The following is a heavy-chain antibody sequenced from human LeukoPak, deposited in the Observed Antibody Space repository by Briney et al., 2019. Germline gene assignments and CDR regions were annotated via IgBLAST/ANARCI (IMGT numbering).Heavy chain of an antibody. D-gene: IGHD4-17*01. CDR1: GFTFSSYW. J-gene: IGHJ4*02. Sequence: GGSLRLSCAASGFTFSSYWMSWVRQAPGKGLEWVANIKQDGSEKYYVGSVKGRFTISRDNAKNSLYLQMNSLRAEDTAVYYCARHDGDYSDYFDYWGQGTLVTVSS. CDR3: ARHDGDYSDYFDY. V-gene: IGHV3-7*01. CDR2: IKQDGSEK.